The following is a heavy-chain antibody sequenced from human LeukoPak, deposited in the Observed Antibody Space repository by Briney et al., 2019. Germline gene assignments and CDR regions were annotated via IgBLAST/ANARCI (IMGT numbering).Heavy chain of an antibody. CDR2: INPDSGDT. J-gene: IGHJ6*02. D-gene: IGHD1-1*01. CDR1: GYTFVAHY. V-gene: IGHV1-2*04. Sequence: GASVTVSCKASGYTFVAHYIHWVRQAPGQGLEWVGWINPDSGDTKYSQKFQAWVSMTRDTSISTVYMELSRLRSDDTAVYCCARGEERNFYYYYGMDVWGQGTTVTVSS. CDR3: ARGEERNFYYYYGMDV.